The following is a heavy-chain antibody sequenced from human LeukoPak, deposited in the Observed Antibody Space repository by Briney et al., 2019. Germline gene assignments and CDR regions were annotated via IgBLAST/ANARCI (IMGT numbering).Heavy chain of an antibody. V-gene: IGHV4-59*01. D-gene: IGHD3-9*01. CDR1: GGSISSYY. CDR3: ARAGNYDILTGYYEGFFDY. CDR2: IYYSGST. Sequence: PSETLSLTCTVSGGSISSYYWSWIRQPPGKGLEWIVYIYYSGSTNYNPSLKSRVTISVDTSKNQFSLKLISVTAADTAVYYCARAGNYDILTGYYEGFFDYWGQGTLVTVSS. J-gene: IGHJ4*02.